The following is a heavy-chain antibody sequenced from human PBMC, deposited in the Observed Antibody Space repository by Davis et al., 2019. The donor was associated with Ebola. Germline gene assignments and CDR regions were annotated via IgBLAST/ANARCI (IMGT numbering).Heavy chain of an antibody. CDR3: ARDRGDVVVVAANSFDP. V-gene: IGHV4-30-4*01. CDR2: IYYSGST. CDR1: GGSISSGDYY. Sequence: PSETLSLTCTVSGGSISSGDYYWSWIRQPPGKGLEWIGYIYYSGSTYYNPSLKSRVTISVDTSKNQFSLKLSSVTAADTAVYYCARDRGDVVVVAANSFDPWGQGTLVTVSS. J-gene: IGHJ5*02. D-gene: IGHD2-15*01.